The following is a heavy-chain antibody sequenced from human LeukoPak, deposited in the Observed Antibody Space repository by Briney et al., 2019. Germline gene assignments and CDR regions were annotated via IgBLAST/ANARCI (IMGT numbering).Heavy chain of an antibody. CDR1: GFTFDRYS. J-gene: IGHJ6*03. CDR3: GKEILDGGRALDV. V-gene: IGHV3-43*01. CDR2: INRDATRT. Sequence: PGGSLRLSCEASGFTFDRYSMQWVRQVPGKGLEWVSLINRDATRTFYVDSVKGRFTISRDNSKNSLYLEMNSLRTDDTAVYFCGKEILDGGRALDVWGKGTTVTVSS. D-gene: IGHD2-15*01.